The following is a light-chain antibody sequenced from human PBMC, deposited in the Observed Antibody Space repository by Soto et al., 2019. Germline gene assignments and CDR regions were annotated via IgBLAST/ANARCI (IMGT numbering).Light chain of an antibody. Sequence: EIVLTQSPGTLSLSPGERATLSCRASQSVSNNYLAWYQQKPGQAPRLLIYGAYTRATGIPVRFSGSASGTEFTLTIRSLQSEDFAVYYCKQYNNWPGAFGQGTKVDIK. J-gene: IGKJ1*01. CDR2: GAY. V-gene: IGKV3-15*01. CDR3: KQYNNWPGA. CDR1: QSVSNN.